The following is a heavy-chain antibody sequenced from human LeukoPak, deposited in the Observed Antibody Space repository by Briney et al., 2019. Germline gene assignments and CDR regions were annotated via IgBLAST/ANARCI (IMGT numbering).Heavy chain of an antibody. CDR2: IYNSGST. CDR1: GGSISSYY. CDR3: ARHRLDTDIVVVPAAMAPYYYYYYMDV. D-gene: IGHD2-2*01. Sequence: SETLSLTCTVSGGSISSYYWSWIRQLPGKGLEWIGYIYNSGSTNYNPSLKSRVTISVDTSKNQFSLKLSSVTAADTAVYYCARHRLDTDIVVVPAAMAPYYYYYYMDVWGKGTRLTVSS. V-gene: IGHV4-59*08. J-gene: IGHJ6*03.